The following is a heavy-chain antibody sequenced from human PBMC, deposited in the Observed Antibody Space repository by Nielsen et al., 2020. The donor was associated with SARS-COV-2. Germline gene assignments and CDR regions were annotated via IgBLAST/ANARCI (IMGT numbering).Heavy chain of an antibody. Sequence: GSLRLSCTVSGGSISSYYWSWIRQPPGKGLEWIGYIYYSGSTNYNPSLKRRVTISVDTSKNQFSLKLSSVTAADTAVYYCARIGKSEGVDYWGQGTLVTVSS. J-gene: IGHJ4*02. CDR2: IYYSGST. CDR1: GGSISSYY. CDR3: ARIGKSEGVDY. V-gene: IGHV4-59*01.